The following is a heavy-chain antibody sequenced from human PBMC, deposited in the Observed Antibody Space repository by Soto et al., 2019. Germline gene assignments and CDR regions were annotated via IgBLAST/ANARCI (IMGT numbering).Heavy chain of an antibody. J-gene: IGHJ4*02. Sequence: QAHLVESGGGVVQPGRSMRLSCAASGFTFTSYGMHWVRQAPGTRLEWVAVISYDGGLQHYADSVKGRFTISRDRSKNMVLLQMNSLRAEDTAVYYWVSDRGYGHASVPYSWGQGTLVSVSS. D-gene: IGHD5-18*01. CDR1: GFTFTSYG. CDR2: ISYDGGLQ. CDR3: VSDRGYGHASVPYS. V-gene: IGHV3-30*03.